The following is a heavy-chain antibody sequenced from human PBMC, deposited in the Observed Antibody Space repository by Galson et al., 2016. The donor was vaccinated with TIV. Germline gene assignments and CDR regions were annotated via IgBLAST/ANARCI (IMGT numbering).Heavy chain of an antibody. CDR3: AHRGYYHDSGQLDY. CDR1: GFSLSNGGVA. J-gene: IGHJ4*02. D-gene: IGHD3-10*01. CDR2: IYWDDDK. V-gene: IGHV2-5*02. Sequence: PALVKPTQTLTLTFPFSGFSLSNGGVAVGWIRQPPGKALEWLALIYWDDDKRYSPSLKSRLTIAKDTSKNQVVLTMPNMEPVDTATYCCAHRGYYHDSGQLDYWGQGTLVTVSS.